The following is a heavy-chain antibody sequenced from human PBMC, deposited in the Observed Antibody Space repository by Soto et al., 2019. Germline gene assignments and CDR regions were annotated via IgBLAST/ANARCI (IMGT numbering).Heavy chain of an antibody. V-gene: IGHV4-59*11. D-gene: IGHD2-15*01. CDR1: GVSIVSHF. CDR3: ARLQYTVVTALDI. Sequence: SETLSLTCSFSGVSIVSHFWSWIRQAPGKGPELVGYIYHTVNTKYNPALKSRVTISMDTSKNQLSLQLSSVTAADTAVYYCARLQYTVVTALDIWGQGTMVTVSS. CDR2: IYHTVNT. J-gene: IGHJ3*02.